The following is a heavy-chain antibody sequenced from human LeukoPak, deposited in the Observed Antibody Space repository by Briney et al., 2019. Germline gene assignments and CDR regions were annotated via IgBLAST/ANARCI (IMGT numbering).Heavy chain of an antibody. D-gene: IGHD2-2*02. Sequence: SETLSLTCTVSGGSISSYYWSWIRQPPGKGLEWIGYIYYSGSNNYNSALKSQVTISADTSKNQFSLKPSSVTAADTAVYYCARIGGIPLGSFDIWGQGTMVTVSS. J-gene: IGHJ3*02. CDR3: ARIGGIPLGSFDI. V-gene: IGHV4-59*01. CDR2: IYYSGSN. CDR1: GGSISSYY.